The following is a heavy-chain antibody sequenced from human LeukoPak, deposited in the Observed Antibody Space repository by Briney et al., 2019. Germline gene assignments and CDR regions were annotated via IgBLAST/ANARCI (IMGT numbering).Heavy chain of an antibody. Sequence: SQTLSLTCAVSGGSISSGGYSWSWIRQPPGKGLEWIGYIYHSGSTYYNPSLKSRVTVSVDRSKNQFSLKLSSVTAADTAVYYCARVESDYVLLDYWGQGTLVTVSS. V-gene: IGHV4-30-2*01. J-gene: IGHJ4*02. CDR3: ARVESDYVLLDY. CDR2: IYHSGST. CDR1: GGSISSGGYS. D-gene: IGHD4-17*01.